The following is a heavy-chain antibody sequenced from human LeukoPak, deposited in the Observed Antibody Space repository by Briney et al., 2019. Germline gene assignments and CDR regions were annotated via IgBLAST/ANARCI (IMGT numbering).Heavy chain of an antibody. V-gene: IGHV4-4*02. J-gene: IGHJ5*02. Sequence: SETLSLTCAVSGGSISSSNWWSWVRQPPGKGLEWIGEIYHSGSTNYNPSLKSRVTISVDKSKNQFSLELSSVTAADTAVYYCARDRPYSSSWYWFDPWGQGTLVTVSS. D-gene: IGHD6-13*01. CDR1: GGSISSSNW. CDR2: IYHSGST. CDR3: ARDRPYSSSWYWFDP.